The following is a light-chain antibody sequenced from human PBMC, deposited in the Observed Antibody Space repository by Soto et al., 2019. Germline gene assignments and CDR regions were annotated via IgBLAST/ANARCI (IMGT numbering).Light chain of an antibody. CDR2: LGS. CDR3: MQVLQTPPT. J-gene: IGKJ4*01. CDR1: QSLLHSNGHNY. V-gene: IGKV2-28*01. Sequence: DIVMTQSPLSLPVTPGEPASISCRSSQSLLHSNGHNYLDWHLQKPGQSPQLLIYLGSNRASGVPDRFSGSGSGTDFTLKISRVEAEDVGVYYCMQVLQTPPTFGGGTKVEIK.